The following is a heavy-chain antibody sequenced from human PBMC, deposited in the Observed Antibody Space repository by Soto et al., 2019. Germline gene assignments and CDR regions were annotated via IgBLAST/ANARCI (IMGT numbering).Heavy chain of an antibody. V-gene: IGHV1-2*02. D-gene: IGHD1-26*01. CDR3: ARDLIELFTFDY. CDR1: GYTFTGYY. CDR2: INPNSGGT. Sequence: ASVKVSCKASGYTFTGYYMHWVRQAPGQGLEWMGWINPNSGGTNYAQKFQGRVTMTRDTSISTAYMELSRLRSDDTAVYYCARDLIELFTFDYLGQGTLVTVYS. J-gene: IGHJ4*02.